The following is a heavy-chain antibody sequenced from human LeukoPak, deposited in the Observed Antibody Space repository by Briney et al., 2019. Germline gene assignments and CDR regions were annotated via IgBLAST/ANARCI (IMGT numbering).Heavy chain of an antibody. Sequence: GGSLRLSCAASGFTFSSYAMHWVRQAPGKGLEWVAVISYDGSNKYYADSVKGRFTISRDNSKNTLYLQMNSLRAEDTAVYYCAREVGATELIDYWGQGTLVTVSS. D-gene: IGHD1-26*01. CDR1: GFTFSSYA. J-gene: IGHJ4*02. CDR3: AREVGATELIDY. CDR2: ISYDGSNK. V-gene: IGHV3-30-3*01.